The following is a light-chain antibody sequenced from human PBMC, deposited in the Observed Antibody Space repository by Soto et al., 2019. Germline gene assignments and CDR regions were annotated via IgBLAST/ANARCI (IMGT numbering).Light chain of an antibody. Sequence: QPVLTQSPSASASLGASVKLTCNLSSGHSSYAIAWHQQQPEKGPRYLMQLSSDGSHSKGGGIPDRFSGSSAGAERYLTISSLQSEDEADYYCQTWDTGARVVFGGGTKLTVL. CDR2: LSSDGSH. CDR3: QTWDTGARVV. V-gene: IGLV4-69*01. J-gene: IGLJ2*01. CDR1: SGHSSYA.